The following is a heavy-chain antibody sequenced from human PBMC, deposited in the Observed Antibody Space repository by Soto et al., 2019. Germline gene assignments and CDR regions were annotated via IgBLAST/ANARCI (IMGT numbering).Heavy chain of an antibody. CDR2: INHSGST. V-gene: IGHV4-34*01. Sequence: QLKPQQRGQGLLKPSETLSLTCVANGGSLGGYYWPWIRQPQGMGLEWIGEINHSGSTNYNPSPKSRVTRSLDTAQKQFSLKLTSVTAADTALYYCARRRGYESTWIIDYWGQGTQVTVSS. CDR1: GGSLGGYY. CDR3: ARRRGYESTWIIDY. J-gene: IGHJ4*02. D-gene: IGHD2-2*03.